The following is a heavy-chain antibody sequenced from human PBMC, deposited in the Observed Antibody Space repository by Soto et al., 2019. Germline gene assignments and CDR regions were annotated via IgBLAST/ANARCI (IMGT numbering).Heavy chain of an antibody. CDR2: ISWNSGNL. Sequence: EVQLVESGGGLVQPGRSLRLSCAASGFTFDDYAMHWVRQGPGKGLEWVSSISWNSGNLGYADSVKGRFTISRDNAKNSLYLQMNSLRGEDSALYYCAKGASITVFAVNDYWGQGTLVTVSS. J-gene: IGHJ4*02. V-gene: IGHV3-9*01. D-gene: IGHD3-10*02. CDR1: GFTFDDYA. CDR3: AKGASITVFAVNDY.